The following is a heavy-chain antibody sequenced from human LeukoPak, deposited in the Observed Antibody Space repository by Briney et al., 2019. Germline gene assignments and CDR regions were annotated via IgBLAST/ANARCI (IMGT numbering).Heavy chain of an antibody. CDR3: ARGLTDAFDI. D-gene: IGHD1-14*01. CDR2: IIPIFGTA. CDR1: GGTFSSYA. Sequence: ASVKVSCKAPGGTFSSYAISWVRQAPGQGLEWMGGIIPIFGTANYAQKFQGRVTITTDESTSTAYMELSSLRSEDTAVYYCARGLTDAFDIWGQGTMVTVSS. V-gene: IGHV1-69*05. J-gene: IGHJ3*02.